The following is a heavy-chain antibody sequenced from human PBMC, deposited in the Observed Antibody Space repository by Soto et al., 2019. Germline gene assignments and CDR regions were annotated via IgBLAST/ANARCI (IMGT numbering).Heavy chain of an antibody. CDR1: GYSFTSYW. CDR3: ARRVTGTTGGPDWFDP. J-gene: IGHJ5*02. V-gene: IGHV5-10-1*03. CDR2: IDPSDSYT. D-gene: IGHD1-7*01. Sequence: EVQLVQSGAEVKKPGESLRISCTGSGYSFTSYWISWVRQMPGKGLEWMGRIDPSDSYTNYSPSFQGHVTISADKSISTAYLQWSSLKASDTAMYYCARRVTGTTGGPDWFDPWGQGTLVTVSS.